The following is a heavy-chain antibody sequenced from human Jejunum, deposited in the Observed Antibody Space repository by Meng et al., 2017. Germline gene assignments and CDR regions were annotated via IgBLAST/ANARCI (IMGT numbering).Heavy chain of an antibody. CDR1: GFTFSDYD. D-gene: IGHD6-19*01. Sequence: GEPLKISCEASGFTFSDYDFHWVRQAPGKGLEWVSAIGKPGDTYYPGSVKGRFTMSRENAKNSVYLQMNSLTAGDTAVYYCARESMDTDSSGWYDWYFDLWGRGTLVTVSS. CDR2: IGKPGDT. CDR3: ARESMDTDSSGWYDWYFDL. J-gene: IGHJ2*01. V-gene: IGHV3-13*01.